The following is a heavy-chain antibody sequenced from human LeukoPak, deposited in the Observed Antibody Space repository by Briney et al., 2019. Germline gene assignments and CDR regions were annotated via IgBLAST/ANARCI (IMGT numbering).Heavy chain of an antibody. CDR1: GGSFSGYF. CDR3: ARGGVLNDYIWGSYRSDWFDP. CDR2: INHSGST. V-gene: IGHV4-34*01. Sequence: SETLSLTCAVYGGSFSGYFWNWVRQPPGKGLEWIAEINHSGSTNYNPSLKSRVTISVDTSKNQFSLKLSSVTAADTAVYYCARGGVLNDYIWGSYRSDWFDPWGQGTLVTVSS. D-gene: IGHD3-16*02. J-gene: IGHJ5*02.